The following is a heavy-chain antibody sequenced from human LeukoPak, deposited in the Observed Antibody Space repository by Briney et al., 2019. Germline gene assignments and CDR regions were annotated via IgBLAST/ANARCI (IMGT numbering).Heavy chain of an antibody. CDR3: GRHAPDAGNDY. V-gene: IGHV3-21*01. CDR1: GFTFSSYS. Sequence: GGSLRLSCAGSGFTFSSYSMNWVRQAPGKGLEWVSSISSNSNFIYYVDSLKGRFTISRDNAKNSLYLQMNSLRAEDTAVYYCGRHAPDAGNDYWGQGTLVTVSS. CDR2: ISSNSNFI. J-gene: IGHJ4*02. D-gene: IGHD1-26*01.